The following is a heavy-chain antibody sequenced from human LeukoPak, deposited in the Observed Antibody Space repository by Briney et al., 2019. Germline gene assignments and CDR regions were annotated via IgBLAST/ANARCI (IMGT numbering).Heavy chain of an antibody. CDR3: ASLQGWFGELLGIDY. Sequence: GGSLRLSCAASGFTFSSYSMNWVRQAPGKGLEWVSSISSSSNYIYYADSLRGRFTISRDNGKNSLYLQMNSLRAEDTAVYYCASLQGWFGELLGIDYWGQGTLVTVSS. CDR1: GFTFSSYS. J-gene: IGHJ4*02. V-gene: IGHV3-21*01. D-gene: IGHD3-10*01. CDR2: ISSSSNYI.